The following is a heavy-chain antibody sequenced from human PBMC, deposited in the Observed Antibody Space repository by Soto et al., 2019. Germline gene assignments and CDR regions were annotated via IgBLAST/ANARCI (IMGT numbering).Heavy chain of an antibody. Sequence: SETLSLTCTVSGGSISSGRHYWSWIRQHPGKGLEWIGYIYYSGSTYYNPSLKSRVTISVDTSKNQFYLKLSSVTAADTAVYYCARSGVTPFDYWGQGTLVTVPS. CDR1: GGSISSGRHY. V-gene: IGHV4-31*03. D-gene: IGHD3-3*01. CDR3: ARSGVTPFDY. J-gene: IGHJ4*02. CDR2: IYYSGST.